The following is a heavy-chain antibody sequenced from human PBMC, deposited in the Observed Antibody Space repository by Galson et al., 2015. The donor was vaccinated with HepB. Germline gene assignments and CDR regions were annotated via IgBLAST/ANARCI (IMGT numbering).Heavy chain of an antibody. D-gene: IGHD4-17*01. CDR3: ARDGDYLSYRPHWFDP. CDR2: ISGSGRST. J-gene: IGHJ5*02. CDR1: GFTFSSYA. Sequence: SLRLSCAGSGFTFSSYAMTWVRQAPGRGLDWVSAISGSGRSTYYADSVKGRFTISRDNAKKSLYLQMNSLRAEDTAVYYCARDGDYLSYRPHWFDPWGQGTLVTVSS. V-gene: IGHV3-23*01.